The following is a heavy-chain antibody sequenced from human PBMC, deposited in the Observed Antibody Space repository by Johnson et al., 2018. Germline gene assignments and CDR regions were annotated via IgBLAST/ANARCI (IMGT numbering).Heavy chain of an antibody. CDR1: GGSIRTDGYY. D-gene: IGHD1-1*01. V-gene: IGHV4-31*03. Sequence: QVQLQESGPGLVKPSQTLSLTCTVSGGSIRTDGYYWSWIRQHPGKGLEWIGYISSSGHTTYNPSLKSRVTISVDTSKKQFARKLSSVTAADTAVYYCARVRTYYFYGMDVWGQGTTVTVSS. J-gene: IGHJ6*02. CDR3: ARVRTYYFYGMDV. CDR2: ISSSGHT.